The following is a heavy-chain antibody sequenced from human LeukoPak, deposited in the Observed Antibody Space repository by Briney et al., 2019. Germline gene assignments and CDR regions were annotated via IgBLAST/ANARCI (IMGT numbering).Heavy chain of an antibody. Sequence: GASVKVSCKASGYTFTGYCMHLVRQAPGQGLEWMGWINPNSGGTNYAQKFQGRVTMTRDTSISTAYMELSRLRSDDTAVYYCARISSGYYYYFDYWGQGTLVTVSS. D-gene: IGHD3-22*01. CDR3: ARISSGYYYYFDY. CDR1: GYTFTGYC. J-gene: IGHJ4*02. V-gene: IGHV1-2*02. CDR2: INPNSGGT.